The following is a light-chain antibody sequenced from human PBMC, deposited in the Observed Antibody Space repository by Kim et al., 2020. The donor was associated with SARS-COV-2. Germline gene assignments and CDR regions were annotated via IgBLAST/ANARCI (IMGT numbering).Light chain of an antibody. CDR2: RNS. CDR3: AAWDDSLSVV. Sequence: PGQRVTISCSGSSSNIGSNYVYWYQQLPGTAPKLLIYRNSQRPSGVPDRFSGSKSGTSASLAISGLRSEDEADYYCAAWDDSLSVVFGGGTKVTVL. J-gene: IGLJ2*01. V-gene: IGLV1-47*01. CDR1: SSNIGSNY.